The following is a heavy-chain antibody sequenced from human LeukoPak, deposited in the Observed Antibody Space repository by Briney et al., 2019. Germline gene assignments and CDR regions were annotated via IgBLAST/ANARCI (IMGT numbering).Heavy chain of an antibody. V-gene: IGHV3-23*01. CDR2: ISGSGGST. CDR1: GFTLSSYA. D-gene: IGHD3-22*01. Sequence: GGSLRLSCAASGFTLSSYAMSWVRQAPGKGLEWVSAISGSGGSTYYADSVKGRFTISRDNSKNTLYLQMNSLRAEDTAVYYCAKNYDSSGYYTLYFDYWGQGTLVTVSS. J-gene: IGHJ4*02. CDR3: AKNYDSSGYYTLYFDY.